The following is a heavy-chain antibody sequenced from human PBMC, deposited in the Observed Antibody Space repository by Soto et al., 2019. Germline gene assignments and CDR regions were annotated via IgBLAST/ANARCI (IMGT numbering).Heavy chain of an antibody. V-gene: IGHV3-30*18. CDR3: AKDGGPVYCNSPGCSAKHFDY. CDR2: ISYDGDNE. J-gene: IGHJ4*02. D-gene: IGHD2-2*01. Sequence: QVQLVESGGGVVQPGRSLRLSCAASGFTLSNYGMHWVRQAPGKGLEWVAIISYDGDNEYYADSVRGRFTISRDNSKNTLYLQTSSLRHEDTAVYYCAKDGGPVYCNSPGCSAKHFDYWGQGTLVTVSS. CDR1: GFTLSNYG.